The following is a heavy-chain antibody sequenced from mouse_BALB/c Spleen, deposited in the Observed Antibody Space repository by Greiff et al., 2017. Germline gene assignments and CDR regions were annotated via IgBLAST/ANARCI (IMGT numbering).Heavy chain of an antibody. CDR1: GFSLTSYG. J-gene: IGHJ4*01. CDR2: IWSGGST. D-gene: IGHD2-4*01. Sequence: VQLQQSGPGLVQPSQSLSITCTVSGFSLTSYGVHWVRQSPGKGLEWLGVIWSGGSTDYNAAFISRLSISKDNSKSQVFFKMNSLQANDTAIYYCARNDYYDYDDAMDYWGQGTSVTVSS. CDR3: ARNDYYDYDDAMDY. V-gene: IGHV2-2*02.